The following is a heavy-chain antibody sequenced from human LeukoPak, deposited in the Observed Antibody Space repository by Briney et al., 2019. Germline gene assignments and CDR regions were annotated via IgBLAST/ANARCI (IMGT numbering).Heavy chain of an antibody. Sequence: HGESLKISCKGSGYSFTSYWIGWVRQMPGKGLEWMGIIYPGDSDTRYSPSFQGQVTISADRSITTAYLQWSSLKASDTAMYYCARLYLPYTSAWYGSAFDIWGQGTMVTVSS. D-gene: IGHD6-13*01. CDR1: GYSFTSYW. CDR3: ARLYLPYTSAWYGSAFDI. V-gene: IGHV5-51*01. CDR2: IYPGDSDT. J-gene: IGHJ3*02.